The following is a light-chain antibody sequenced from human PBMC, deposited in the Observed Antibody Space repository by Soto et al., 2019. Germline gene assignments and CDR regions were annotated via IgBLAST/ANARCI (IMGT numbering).Light chain of an antibody. Sequence: AIQLTQSPSSLSASVGDRVTITCRASQGVSSSLAWYQQKPGTAPKLLIYDASDLETGVPSRFSGSGSGTAFTLTISSLQPDDFATYSCLQFNNYPTTFGQVTRLEIK. CDR1: QGVSSS. J-gene: IGKJ5*01. CDR3: LQFNNYPTT. V-gene: IGKV1D-13*01. CDR2: DAS.